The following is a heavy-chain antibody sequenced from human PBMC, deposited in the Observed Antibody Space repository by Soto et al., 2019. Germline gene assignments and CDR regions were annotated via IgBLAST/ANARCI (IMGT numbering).Heavy chain of an antibody. Sequence: QVQLQESGPGLVKPSGTLSLTCAVSGASISSGWWTWVRQPPGKGLEWIGETLYSGRTNYNSFLNSRVPISIDKSTNQFSLNLSSVTAAVTAVYYCSSRVTDAPTWGQGTLVTVSS. V-gene: IGHV4-4*02. CDR2: TLYSGRT. D-gene: IGHD3-10*01. J-gene: IGHJ5*02. CDR3: SSRVTDAPT. CDR1: GASISSGW.